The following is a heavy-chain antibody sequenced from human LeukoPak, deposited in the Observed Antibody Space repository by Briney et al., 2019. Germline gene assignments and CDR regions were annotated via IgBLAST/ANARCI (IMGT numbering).Heavy chain of an antibody. CDR3: AKGGTKYYDYVWGSYRYEGFDY. CDR1: GFTFSSYG. J-gene: IGHJ4*02. V-gene: IGHV3-30*02. Sequence: PGGSLRLPCAASGFTFSSYGMHWVRQAPGKGLEWVAFIRYDGSNKYYADSVKGRFTISRDNSKNTLYLQMNSLRAEDTAVYYCAKGGTKYYDYVWGSYRYEGFDYWGQGTLVTVSS. CDR2: IRYDGSNK. D-gene: IGHD3-16*02.